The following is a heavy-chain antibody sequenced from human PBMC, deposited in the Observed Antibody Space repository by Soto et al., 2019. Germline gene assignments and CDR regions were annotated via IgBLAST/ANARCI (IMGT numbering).Heavy chain of an antibody. D-gene: IGHD5-12*01. Sequence: GGSLRLSCAASGFTFSSYAMSWVRQAPGKGLEWVSAISGSGGSTYYADSVKGRFTISRDNSKNTLYLQMNSLRAEDTAVYYCAKDRGFESGYDPFDYWGQGTLVTVSS. CDR2: ISGSGGST. V-gene: IGHV3-23*01. CDR3: AKDRGFESGYDPFDY. CDR1: GFTFSSYA. J-gene: IGHJ4*02.